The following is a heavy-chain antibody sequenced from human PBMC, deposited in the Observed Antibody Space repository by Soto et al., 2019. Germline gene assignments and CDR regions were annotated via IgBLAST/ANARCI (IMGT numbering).Heavy chain of an antibody. J-gene: IGHJ3*02. CDR1: GFTFSSYA. D-gene: IGHD6-6*01. V-gene: IGHV3-64*01. CDR2: ISSNGGST. CDR3: ARNRGSSSSSAASAFDI. Sequence: EVQLVESGGGLVQPGGSLRLSCAASGFTFSSYAMHWVRQAPGKGLEYVSAISSNGGSTYYANSVKGRCTISRDNSKNTLYLQMGSLRAEDMAVYYCARNRGSSSSSAASAFDIWGQGTMVTVSS.